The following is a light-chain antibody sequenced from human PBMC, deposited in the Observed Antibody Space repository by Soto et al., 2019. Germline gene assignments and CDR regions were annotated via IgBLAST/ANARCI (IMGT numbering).Light chain of an antibody. CDR2: DAS. Sequence: DIQMTQSPSSLSASVGDRVTITCQASQDISNYLNWYQQKPGKAPKLLIYDASNLETAVPSRFSGSGSGTYFTFTISSLQPEDIATYYCQQYDNLPLLTFGGGTKVEIK. CDR1: QDISNY. J-gene: IGKJ4*01. V-gene: IGKV1-33*01. CDR3: QQYDNLPLLT.